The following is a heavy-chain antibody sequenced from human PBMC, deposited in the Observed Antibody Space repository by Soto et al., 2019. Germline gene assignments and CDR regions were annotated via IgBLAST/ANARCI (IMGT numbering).Heavy chain of an antibody. CDR2: ISYDGSNK. V-gene: IGHV3-30*14. CDR1: GFTFSSYA. J-gene: IGHJ6*02. D-gene: IGHD2-15*01. Sequence: QVQLVESGGGVVQPGRSLRLSCAASGFTFSSYAMHWVRQAPGKGLEWVAVISYDGSNKYYADSVKGRFTISRDKSKNTLYLQMNSLRAEDTAVYYCARDCSGGSCFSGVSYYYGMDVWGQGTTVTVSS. CDR3: ARDCSGGSCFSGVSYYYGMDV.